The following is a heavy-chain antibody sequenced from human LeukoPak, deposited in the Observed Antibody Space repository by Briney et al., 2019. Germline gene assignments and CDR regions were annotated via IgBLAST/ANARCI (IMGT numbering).Heavy chain of an antibody. CDR3: AKDSYYDFWSGRLKDYYYYYYMDV. CDR2: IRYDGSNK. CDR1: GFTFSSYG. V-gene: IGHV3-30*02. J-gene: IGHJ6*03. Sequence: GGSLRLSCAASGFTFSSYGMHWVRQAPGKGLEWVAFIRYDGSNKYYADSVKGRFTISRDNSKNTLYLQMNSLRAEDTAVYYCAKDSYYDFWSGRLKDYYYYYYMDVWGKGTTVTVSS. D-gene: IGHD3-3*01.